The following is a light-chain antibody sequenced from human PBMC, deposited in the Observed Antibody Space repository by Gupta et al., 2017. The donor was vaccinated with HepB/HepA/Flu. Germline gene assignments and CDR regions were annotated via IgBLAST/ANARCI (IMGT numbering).Light chain of an antibody. J-gene: IGLJ2*01. CDR1: SSDVGGYNY. Sequence: QSALTQPASVSGSPGQSITISYTGTSSDVGGYNYVSWYQQHPGKAPKLMIYDVSNRTSGVSNRFSGSKSGNTASLTISGLQAEDEADYYCSSYTSSSTVFGGGTKLTVL. CDR3: SSYTSSSTV. V-gene: IGLV2-14*01. CDR2: DVS.